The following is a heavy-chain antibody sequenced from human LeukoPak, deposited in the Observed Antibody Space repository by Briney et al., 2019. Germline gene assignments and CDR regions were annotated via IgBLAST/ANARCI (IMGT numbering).Heavy chain of an antibody. J-gene: IGHJ4*02. Sequence: PGGSLRLSCAASGFTFSSYSMDWVRQAPGKGLEWVSAISGSGGSTYYADSVKGRFTISRDNSKNTLYLQMNSLRAEDTAVYYCAPYGSGSAFSDYWGQGTLVTVSS. CDR3: APYGSGSAFSDY. CDR1: GFTFSSYS. CDR2: ISGSGGST. V-gene: IGHV3-23*01. D-gene: IGHD3-10*01.